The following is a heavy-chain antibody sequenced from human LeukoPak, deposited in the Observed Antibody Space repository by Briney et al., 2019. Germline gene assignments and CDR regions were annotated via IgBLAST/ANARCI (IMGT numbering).Heavy chain of an antibody. V-gene: IGHV3-30*04. Sequence: GGSLRLSCAASGFTFSSYAMHWVRQAPGKGLEWVAVISYDGSNKYYADSVKGRFTISRDNSKNTLYLQMNSLRAEDTAVYYCARANRQQYVRYYYYYMDVWGKGTTVTVSS. D-gene: IGHD5-24*01. CDR3: ARANRQQYVRYYYYYMDV. CDR2: ISYDGSNK. CDR1: GFTFSSYA. J-gene: IGHJ6*03.